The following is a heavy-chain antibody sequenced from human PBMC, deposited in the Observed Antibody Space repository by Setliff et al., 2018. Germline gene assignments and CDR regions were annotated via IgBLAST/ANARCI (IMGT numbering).Heavy chain of an antibody. J-gene: IGHJ4*02. D-gene: IGHD3-10*01. CDR1: GFTFSNYV. Sequence: GESLKISCAGSGFTFSNYVIYWVRQAPGKGLECVAVITRDGINTYYADSVKGRFTVSRDNSRNTAFLQMNRVRPEDSGLYHCARDLIARGLAYWGQGTLVTVSS. CDR3: ARDLIARGLAY. CDR2: ITRDGINT. V-gene: IGHV3-30-3*01.